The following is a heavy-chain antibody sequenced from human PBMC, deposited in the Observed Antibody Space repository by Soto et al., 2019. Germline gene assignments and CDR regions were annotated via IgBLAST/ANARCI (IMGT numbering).Heavy chain of an antibody. D-gene: IGHD3-3*01. Sequence: ASVKVSCKASGYTFTSYDINWVRQATGQGLEWMGWMNPNSGNTGYAQKFQGRVTMTRNTSISTAYMELSSLRSEDTAVYYCARGPENYDFWSGHYPQSEYFQHWGQGTLVTVSS. V-gene: IGHV1-8*01. CDR3: ARGPENYDFWSGHYPQSEYFQH. CDR1: GYTFTSYD. CDR2: MNPNSGNT. J-gene: IGHJ1*01.